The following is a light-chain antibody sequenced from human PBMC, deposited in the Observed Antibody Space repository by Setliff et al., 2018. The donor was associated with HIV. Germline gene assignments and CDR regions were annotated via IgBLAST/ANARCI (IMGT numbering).Light chain of an antibody. CDR2: ENN. J-gene: IGLJ3*02. Sequence: QSVLTQPPSVSAAPGQKATISCSGSSSNIGNNYVSWYQQFPGTAPKLFVYENNKRPSGIPDRVSGSKAGTSATLGITGLQTGDEAEYYCGTWDSSLSAPVFGGGTKVTVL. V-gene: IGLV1-51*02. CDR3: GTWDSSLSAPV. CDR1: SSNIGNNY.